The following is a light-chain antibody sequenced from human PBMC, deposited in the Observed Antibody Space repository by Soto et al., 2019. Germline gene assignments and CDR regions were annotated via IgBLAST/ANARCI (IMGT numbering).Light chain of an antibody. CDR2: DVG. V-gene: IGLV2-14*03. CDR3: NSYREDHPRFYV. CDR1: HSDIGNYNY. J-gene: IGLJ1*01. Sequence: LTQPASVSGSPGQSITISCTGPHSDIGNYNYVSWYQHLPGKAPKLMIYDVGSRPSGVSSRFSGSKSGNTASLAISGLQAEDEADYYCNSYREDHPRFYVFGTGTKVTVL.